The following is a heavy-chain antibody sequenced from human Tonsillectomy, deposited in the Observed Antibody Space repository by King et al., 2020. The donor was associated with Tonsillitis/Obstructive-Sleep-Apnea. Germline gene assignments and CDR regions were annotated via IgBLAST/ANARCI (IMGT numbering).Heavy chain of an antibody. CDR1: GYSFTSFW. D-gene: IGHD2-2*01. Sequence: QLVQSGAEVKKPGESLRISCKGSGYSFTSFWISWVRQMPGKGLEWMGRIDPSDSYTNYSPSSQGHVTISADKSITTAYLQWSRLKASDTAMYYCARHGCSSTSCPSSWFDPWGQGTLVTVSS. CDR2: IDPSDSYT. V-gene: IGHV5-10-1*01. CDR3: ARHGCSSTSCPSSWFDP. J-gene: IGHJ5*02.